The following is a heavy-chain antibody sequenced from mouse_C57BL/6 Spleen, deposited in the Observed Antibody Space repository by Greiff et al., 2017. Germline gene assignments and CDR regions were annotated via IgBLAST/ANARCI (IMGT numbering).Heavy chain of an antibody. CDR2: ISGGGSYT. D-gene: IGHD1-1*02. J-gene: IGHJ1*03. V-gene: IGHV5-4*03. Sequence: EVKLQESGGGLVKPGGSLKLSCAASGFTFSSYAMSWVRQTPEKRLEWVATISGGGSYTYYPDNVKGRFTISRDNAKNNLYLQMSHLKSEDTAMYYCARGGGYKRDRYLDVWGTGTTVTVSS. CDR1: GFTFSSYA. CDR3: ARGGGYKRDRYLDV.